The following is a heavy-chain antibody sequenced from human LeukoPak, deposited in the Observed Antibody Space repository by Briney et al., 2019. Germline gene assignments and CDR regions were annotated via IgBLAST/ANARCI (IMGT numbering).Heavy chain of an antibody. D-gene: IGHD6-13*01. CDR2: ISYDGSNK. CDR3: ASPGYSSSWGLVTHIDY. V-gene: IGHV3-30*03. CDR1: GFTFSSYG. J-gene: IGHJ4*02. Sequence: GGSLRLSCAASGFTFSSYGMHWVRQAPGKVLEWVAVISYDGSNKYYADSVKGRFTISRDNSKNTLYLQMNSLRAEDTAVYYCASPGYSSSWGLVTHIDYWGQGTLVTVSS.